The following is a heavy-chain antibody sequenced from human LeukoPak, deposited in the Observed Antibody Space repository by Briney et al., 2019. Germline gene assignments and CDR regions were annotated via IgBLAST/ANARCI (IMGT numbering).Heavy chain of an antibody. CDR2: ISYGGSNK. D-gene: IGHD1-26*01. CDR1: GFTFSNYA. J-gene: IGHJ4*02. V-gene: IGHV3-30-3*01. CDR3: ARDERVGAPTTAVGFDY. Sequence: GGSLRLSCAASGFTFSNYAMHWVRQAPGKGLEWVAVISYGGSNKYYADSVEGRFTISRDNSKNTLYLHMNSLRTEDTAMYFCARDERVGAPTTAVGFDYWGQGTLVTVSS.